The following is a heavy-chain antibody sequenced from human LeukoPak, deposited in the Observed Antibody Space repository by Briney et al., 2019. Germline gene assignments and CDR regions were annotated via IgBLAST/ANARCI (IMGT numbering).Heavy chain of an antibody. D-gene: IGHD1-26*01. CDR2: YIPMFGTA. CDR1: GGTFSRYA. Sequence: SVKVSCKASGGTFSRYAISWVRQAPGPGLEWMGGYIPMFGTANYAQNFQNRVTITADESTSTFAMEVSSLRPEDTAVYFCAGASSKWELSFWGQGTLVTVSS. CDR3: AGASSKWELSF. J-gene: IGHJ4*02. V-gene: IGHV1-69*01.